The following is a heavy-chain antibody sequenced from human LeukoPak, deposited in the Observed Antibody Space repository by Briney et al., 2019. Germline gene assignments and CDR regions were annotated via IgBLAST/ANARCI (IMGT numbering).Heavy chain of an antibody. D-gene: IGHD3/OR15-3a*01. V-gene: IGHV4-30-2*01. Sequence: SETLSLTCAVSGGSISSGGYSWSWIRQPPGKGLEWIGYIYHSGSTYYNPSLKSRVTISVDRSKNQFSLKLSSVTAADTAVYYCARVVDWGWYFDLWGRGTLVTVSS. CDR1: GGSISSGGYS. CDR2: IYHSGST. J-gene: IGHJ2*01. CDR3: ARVVDWGWYFDL.